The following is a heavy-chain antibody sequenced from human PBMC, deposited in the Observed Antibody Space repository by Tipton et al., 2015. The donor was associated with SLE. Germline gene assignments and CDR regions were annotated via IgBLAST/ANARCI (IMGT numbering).Heavy chain of an antibody. CDR2: IYYSGST. D-gene: IGHD6-13*01. CDR1: GGSVSSGDYY. V-gene: IGHV4-30-4*01. CDR3: ARGGGAAGTGVDY. J-gene: IGHJ4*02. Sequence: GLVKPSETLSLTCTVSGGSVSSGDYYWSWIRQPPGKGLEWIGYIYYSGSTYYNPSLKSRVTISVDTSKNQFSLKLSSVTAADTAVYYCARGGGAAGTGVDYWGQGTLVTVSS.